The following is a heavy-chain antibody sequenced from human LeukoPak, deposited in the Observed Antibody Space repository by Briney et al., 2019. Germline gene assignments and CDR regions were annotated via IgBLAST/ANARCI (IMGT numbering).Heavy chain of an antibody. Sequence: SQTLSLTCTVSGGSISSYYWGWIRQPPGKGLEWIGYIYYSGSTNYNPSLKSRVTISVDTSKNQFSLKLSSVTAADTAVYYCATHSGSYFGDAFDIWGQGTMVTVSS. CDR1: GGSISSYY. V-gene: IGHV4-59*01. D-gene: IGHD1-26*01. J-gene: IGHJ3*02. CDR2: IYYSGST. CDR3: ATHSGSYFGDAFDI.